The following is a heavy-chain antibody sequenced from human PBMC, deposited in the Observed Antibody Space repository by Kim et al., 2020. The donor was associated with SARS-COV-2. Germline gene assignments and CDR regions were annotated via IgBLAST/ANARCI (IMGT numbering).Heavy chain of an antibody. CDR1: GGSFSGYY. CDR3: ASQPAAAGHKDFDY. J-gene: IGHJ4*02. CDR2: INHSGST. Sequence: SETLSLTCAVYGGSFSGYYWSWIRQPPGKGLEWIGEINHSGSTNYNPSLKSRVTISVDTSKNQFSLKLSSVTAADTAVYYCASQPAAAGHKDFDYWGQGTLVTVSS. V-gene: IGHV4-34*01. D-gene: IGHD6-13*01.